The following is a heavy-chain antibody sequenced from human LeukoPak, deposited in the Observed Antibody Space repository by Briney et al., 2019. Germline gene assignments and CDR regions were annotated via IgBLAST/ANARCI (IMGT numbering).Heavy chain of an antibody. V-gene: IGHV4-61*01. J-gene: IGHJ4*02. CDR3: ARDHYYGGYFDY. Sequence: SQTLSLTCTVSGGSISSGSYYWGWIRQPPGKGLEWIGYIYYSGSTNYNPSLKSRVTISVDTSKNQFSLKLSSVTAADTAVYYCARDHYYGGYFDYWGQGTLVTVSS. D-gene: IGHD3-10*01. CDR1: GGSISSGSYY. CDR2: IYYSGST.